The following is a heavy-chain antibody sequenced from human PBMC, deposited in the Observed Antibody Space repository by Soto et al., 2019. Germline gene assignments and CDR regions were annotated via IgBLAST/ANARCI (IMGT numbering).Heavy chain of an antibody. CDR1: GYTFSGYY. D-gene: IGHD4-17*01. CDR3: ARGQPDFGI. CDR2: INPNSGGT. V-gene: IGHV1-2*02. Sequence: GASVKGACKASGYTFSGYYMHWVRQAPGQGLEWMGWINPNSGGTNYAQKFQGRVTMTRDTSISTAYMELSRLRSDDTAMYYCARGQPDFGIWGQGPMVTVPS. J-gene: IGHJ3*02.